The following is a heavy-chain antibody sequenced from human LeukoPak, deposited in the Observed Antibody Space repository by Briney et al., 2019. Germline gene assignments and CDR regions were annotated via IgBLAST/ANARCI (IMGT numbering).Heavy chain of an antibody. V-gene: IGHV4-61*01. J-gene: IGHJ4*02. CDR3: ARHYYAISDSYSFDY. CDR2: IYDSGST. Sequence: PAETLSLTCTVSGGSISSSSHYWSWIRQPPGKGLEWIGHIYDSGSTNYNPSLKSRVTISMDTSKNQFSLKLYSVTAADTALYYCARHYYAISDSYSFDYWGLGTLVTVSS. CDR1: GGSISSSSHY. D-gene: IGHD3-22*01.